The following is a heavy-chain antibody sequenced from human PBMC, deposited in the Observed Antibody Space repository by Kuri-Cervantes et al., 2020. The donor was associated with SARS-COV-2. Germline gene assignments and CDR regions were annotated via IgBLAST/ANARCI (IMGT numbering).Heavy chain of an antibody. CDR3: ARHHYGSGSYYREDPYYYYYYMDV. Sequence: GGSLRLSCKGSGYSFTSYWISWVRQMPGKGLEWMGRIDPSDSYTNYSPSFQGHVTISADKSISTAYLQWSSLKASDTAMYYCARHHYGSGSYYREDPYYYYYYMDVWGKGTTVTVSS. V-gene: IGHV5-10-1*01. J-gene: IGHJ6*03. D-gene: IGHD3-10*01. CDR1: GYSFTSYW. CDR2: IDPSDSYT.